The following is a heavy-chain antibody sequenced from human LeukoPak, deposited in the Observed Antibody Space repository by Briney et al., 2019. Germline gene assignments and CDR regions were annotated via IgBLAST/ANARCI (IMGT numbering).Heavy chain of an antibody. J-gene: IGHJ4*02. CDR1: GDSVSSNSAA. Sequence: SQTLSLTCGISGDSVSSNSAAWNWIRQSPSRGLEWLGRTYYRSEWYTDYEVSVKSRITINPDTSKNQFSLQLNSVTSEDTAVYYCARGSSGWYYFDYWGQGTLVTVSS. D-gene: IGHD6-19*01. V-gene: IGHV6-1*01. CDR3: ARGSSGWYYFDY. CDR2: TYYRSEWYT.